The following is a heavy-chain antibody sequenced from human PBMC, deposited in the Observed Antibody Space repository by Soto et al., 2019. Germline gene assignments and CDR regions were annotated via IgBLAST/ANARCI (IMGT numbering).Heavy chain of an antibody. V-gene: IGHV4-39*01. Sequence: PSETLSLTCTVSGGSISSSSHYWGWIRQPPGKGLEWIGNIYYSGSTHYNPSLKSRVTISVDTSKNQFSLRLDSVTAADTAVYYCARLGSVYYDGSAYYWGRGTLVTVSS. CDR3: ARLGSVYYDGSAYY. CDR1: GGSISSSSHY. D-gene: IGHD3-22*01. J-gene: IGHJ4*02. CDR2: IYYSGST.